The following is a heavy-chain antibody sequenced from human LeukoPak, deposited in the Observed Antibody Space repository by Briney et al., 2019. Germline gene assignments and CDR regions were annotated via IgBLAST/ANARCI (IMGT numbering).Heavy chain of an antibody. Sequence: PSETLSLTCTVSGGSISSSSYYWGWIRQPPWKGLEWIGSIYYSGSTYYNPSLKSRVTISVDTSKNQFSLKLSSVTAADTAVYYCARRIQLWLNAFDISGQGTMVTVSA. J-gene: IGHJ3*02. CDR3: ARRIQLWLNAFDI. CDR2: IYYSGST. D-gene: IGHD5-18*01. V-gene: IGHV4-39*01. CDR1: GGSISSSSYY.